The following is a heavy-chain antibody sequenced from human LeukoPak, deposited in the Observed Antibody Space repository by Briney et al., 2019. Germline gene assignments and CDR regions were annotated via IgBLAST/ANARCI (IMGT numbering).Heavy chain of an antibody. V-gene: IGHV3-33*01. J-gene: IGHJ4*02. Sequence: PGGSLRLSCAASGFTFSSYGMHWVRQAPGKGLEWAAVIWYDGSNKYYADSVKGRFTISRDNSKNTLYLQMNSLRAEDTAVYYCATHCSSTSCPGYWGQGTLVTVSS. CDR1: GFTFSSYG. CDR2: IWYDGSNK. CDR3: ATHCSSTSCPGY. D-gene: IGHD2-2*01.